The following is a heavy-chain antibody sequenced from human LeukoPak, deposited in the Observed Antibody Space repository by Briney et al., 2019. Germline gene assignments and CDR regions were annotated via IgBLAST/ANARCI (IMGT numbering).Heavy chain of an antibody. J-gene: IGHJ4*02. V-gene: IGHV3-74*01. CDR1: GFTFSSYW. CDR2: INSDESST. D-gene: IGHD2-2*01. CDR3: ARLEHGYCSSTSCAD. Sequence: RGSLRLSCAASGFTFSSYWMHWVRQAPGKGLVWVSRINSDESSTSYADSVKGRFTISRDNAKNTLYLQMNSLRAEDTAVYYCARLEHGYCSSTSCADWGQGTLVTVSS.